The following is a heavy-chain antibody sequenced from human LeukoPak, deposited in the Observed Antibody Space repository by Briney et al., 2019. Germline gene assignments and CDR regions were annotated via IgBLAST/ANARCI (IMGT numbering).Heavy chain of an antibody. J-gene: IGHJ4*02. Sequence: GGSLRLSCAASGFTFSSYSMNWVRQAPGKGLEWISYIGISSGNTKYADSVKGRFTISGDKAKNSVYLQMNSLRVEDTAVYYCARGTKYAFDNWGQGTLVTVSS. CDR3: ARGTKYAFDN. D-gene: IGHD2-2*01. V-gene: IGHV3-48*01. CDR2: IGISSGNT. CDR1: GFTFSSYS.